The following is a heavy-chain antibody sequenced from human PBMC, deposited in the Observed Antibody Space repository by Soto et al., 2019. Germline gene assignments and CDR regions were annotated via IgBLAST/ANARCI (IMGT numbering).Heavy chain of an antibody. V-gene: IGHV1-46*01. J-gene: IGHJ5*02. D-gene: IGHD3-10*01. CDR1: GYTFTSTY. CDR2: IDPNGGRT. CDR3: VLGVGLGTYYNQYNWFDP. Sequence: ASVKVSCKASGYTFTSTYMHWVRQAPGQGLEWMGVIDPNGGRTIYAEKFQGRVNMTRDTSTATDYMELSSLRSEDTDKYYCVLGVGLGTYYNQYNWFDPWGQGTLVTVSS.